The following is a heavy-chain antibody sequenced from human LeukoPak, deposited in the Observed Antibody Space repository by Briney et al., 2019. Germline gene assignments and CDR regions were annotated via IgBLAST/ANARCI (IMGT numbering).Heavy chain of an antibody. J-gene: IGHJ4*02. Sequence: SVKVSCKASGGTFSSYAISWVRQAPGQGLEWMGGIIPIFGTANYAQKFQGRVTITADESTSTAYMELSSLRSEDTAVYYCATETYYYDSSGYRRHYWGQGTLVTVSS. CDR2: IIPIFGTA. D-gene: IGHD3-22*01. V-gene: IGHV1-69*13. CDR1: GGTFSSYA. CDR3: ATETYYYDSSGYRRHY.